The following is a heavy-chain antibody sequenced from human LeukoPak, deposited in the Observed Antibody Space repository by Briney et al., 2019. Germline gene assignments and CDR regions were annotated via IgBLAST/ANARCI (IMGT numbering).Heavy chain of an antibody. J-gene: IGHJ6*03. D-gene: IGHD5-18*01. Sequence: GESLKISCKGSGYSFTSYWIGWVRQMPGKGLEWMGIIYPGDSDTRYSPSFQGQVTISADKSISTAYLQWSSLKASDTAMYYCARHDTAMALPSYMDVWGKGTTVTVSS. CDR3: ARHDTAMALPSYMDV. V-gene: IGHV5-51*01. CDR1: GYSFTSYW. CDR2: IYPGDSDT.